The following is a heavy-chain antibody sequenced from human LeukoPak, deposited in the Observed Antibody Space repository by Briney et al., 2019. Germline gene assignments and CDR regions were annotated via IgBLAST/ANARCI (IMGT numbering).Heavy chain of an antibody. D-gene: IGHD6-13*01. CDR1: GGSISSYY. CDR2: IYYSGST. V-gene: IGHV4-59*08. CDR3: ARHYIGYSSSWYYFDY. Sequence: SETLSLTCTVPGGSISSYYWSWSRQPPGKGLEWIGYIYYSGSTNYNPSLKSRVTISVDTSKNQFSLKLRSVTAADTAVYYCARHYIGYSSSWYYFDYWGQGTLVTVSS. J-gene: IGHJ4*02.